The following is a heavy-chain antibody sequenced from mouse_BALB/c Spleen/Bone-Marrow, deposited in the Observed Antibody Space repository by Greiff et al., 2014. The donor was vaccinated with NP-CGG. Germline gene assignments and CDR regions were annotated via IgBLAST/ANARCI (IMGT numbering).Heavy chain of an antibody. V-gene: IGHV5-6-3*01. Sequence: EVKLVESGGGLVQPGGSLKLSCAASGFTFSSYGMSWVRQTPDKRLELVATINSNGGSTYYPDSVKGRFTISRDNAKNTLYLQMSSLKSEDTAMYYCARDYYGSSGYWGQGTTLTVSS. CDR2: INSNGGST. CDR1: GFTFSSYG. CDR3: ARDYYGSSGY. J-gene: IGHJ2*01. D-gene: IGHD1-1*01.